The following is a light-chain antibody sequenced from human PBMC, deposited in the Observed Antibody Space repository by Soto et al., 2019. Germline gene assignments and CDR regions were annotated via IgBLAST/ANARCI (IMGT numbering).Light chain of an antibody. CDR3: QQLYSYPDT. J-gene: IGKJ2*01. CDR2: VAS. CDR1: QGISTY. Sequence: DIQLTQSPSFLSASVGDRVTITCRASQGISTYLAWYQQTSGKAPKLLIYVASTLQSGVPSWFSGSGSGTEFTVTISRLQPEDLAMYYGQQLYSYPDTFGQGTKLEI. V-gene: IGKV1-9*01.